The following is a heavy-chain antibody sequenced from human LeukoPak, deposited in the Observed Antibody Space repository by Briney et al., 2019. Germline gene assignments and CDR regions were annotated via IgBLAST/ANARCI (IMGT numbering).Heavy chain of an antibody. V-gene: IGHV3-33*01. J-gene: IGHJ4*02. CDR2: IWYDGSNK. CDR3: ARDPIAAVRFDY. D-gene: IGHD6-13*01. Sequence: GGSLRLSCAASGFTFSNYGMHGVRQAPGKGLEWVAVIWYDGSNKYYADSVKGRFTISRDNSKNTLYLQINSLRAEDTAVYYCARDPIAAVRFDYWGQGTLVTVSS. CDR1: GFTFSNYG.